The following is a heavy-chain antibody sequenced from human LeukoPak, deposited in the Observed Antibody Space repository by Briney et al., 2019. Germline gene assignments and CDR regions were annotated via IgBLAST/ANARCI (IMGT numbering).Heavy chain of an antibody. J-gene: IGHJ6*02. V-gene: IGHV3-20*04. CDR3: ARDLRFDGYPYGMDV. Sequence: GGSLRLSCAASGFTFRSYWMSWVRQGPGKGPEWVSGINWSSDSTGYADSVKGRFTISRDNAKNSLYLQMNSLRAEDTALYYCARDLRFDGYPYGMDVWGQGTTVTVSS. D-gene: IGHD5-24*01. CDR1: GFTFRSYW. CDR2: INWSSDST.